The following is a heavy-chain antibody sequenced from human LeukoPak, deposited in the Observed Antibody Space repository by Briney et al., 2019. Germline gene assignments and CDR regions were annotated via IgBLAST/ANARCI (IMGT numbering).Heavy chain of an antibody. CDR3: ARVGFKQPDL. D-gene: IGHD6-13*01. Sequence: PSETLSLTCTVSGGSISSGGYYWSWIRQHPGKGLEWVGYIYYSGSTYYNPSLKSRVTISVDTSKNQFSLKLSSVTAADTAVYYCARVGFKQPDLWGQGTLVTVSS. J-gene: IGHJ4*02. CDR1: GGSISSGGYY. V-gene: IGHV4-31*03. CDR2: IYYSGST.